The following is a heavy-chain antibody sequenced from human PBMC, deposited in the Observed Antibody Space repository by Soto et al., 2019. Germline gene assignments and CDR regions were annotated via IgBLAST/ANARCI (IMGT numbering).Heavy chain of an antibody. CDR2: MNPNSGNT. Sequence: QVQLVQSGAEVKKQGASVKVSCKASGYTFTSYDINWVRQATGQGLEWMGWMNPNSGNTGYAQKFQGRVTMTRNTSISTAYMELRSLRSEDTAVYYCARSQQPDNWFAPWGQGTLVTVSS. J-gene: IGHJ5*02. CDR3: ARSQQPDNWFAP. D-gene: IGHD6-13*01. CDR1: GYTFTSYD. V-gene: IGHV1-8*01.